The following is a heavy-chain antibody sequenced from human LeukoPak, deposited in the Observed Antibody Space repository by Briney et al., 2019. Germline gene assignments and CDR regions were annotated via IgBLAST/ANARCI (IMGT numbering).Heavy chain of an antibody. V-gene: IGHV4-59*01. Sequence: SETLSLTCSVSGGSISNYYWSWIRQPPGKGLEWIGYVFYTGSTNYNPSLKSRVTLSLDTSKNHFSLKLSSVTAADTAVYYCARGGPYYFDYWGQGTLVTVSS. J-gene: IGHJ4*02. CDR3: ARGGPYYFDY. CDR2: VFYTGST. CDR1: GGSISNYY.